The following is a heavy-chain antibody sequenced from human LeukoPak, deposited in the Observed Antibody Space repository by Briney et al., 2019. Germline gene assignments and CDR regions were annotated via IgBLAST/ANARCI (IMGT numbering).Heavy chain of an antibody. CDR2: ISYDGSNK. J-gene: IGHJ4*02. V-gene: IGHV3-30*18. CDR3: AKDSWNYFLGGSRPRHFDY. CDR1: GFTFNSYG. D-gene: IGHD1-7*01. Sequence: GRSLRLSCAASGFTFNSYGMHWVRQAPGKGLEWVAVISYDGSNKYYTDSVKGRFTISRDNSKNTLYLQVNSLRAEDTAVYYCAKDSWNYFLGGSRPRHFDYWGQGTLVTVSS.